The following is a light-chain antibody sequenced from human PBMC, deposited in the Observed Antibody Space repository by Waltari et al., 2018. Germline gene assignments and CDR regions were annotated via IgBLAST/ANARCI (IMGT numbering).Light chain of an antibody. CDR1: DSNIGSRFD. Sequence: SVLTQPPSRSGTPGQTGTISCTGNDSNIGSRFDVHWYQQLPAAAPQTLILDNTNRPSGLPDRFYGSKSGASGVPAITGRQAEDEAYYYCHSYDNTLVSWVFGGGTKLTL. V-gene: IGLV1-40*01. J-gene: IGLJ3*02. CDR2: DNT. CDR3: HSYDNTLVSWV.